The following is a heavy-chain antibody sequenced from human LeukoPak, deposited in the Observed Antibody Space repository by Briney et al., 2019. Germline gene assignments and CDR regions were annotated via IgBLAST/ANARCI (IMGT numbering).Heavy chain of an antibody. D-gene: IGHD2-2*01. V-gene: IGHV3-30*02. CDR3: AKEGDCSSTSCYDYYYYMDV. J-gene: IGHJ6*03. CDR1: GFTFSSYG. CDR2: IRYDGSNN. Sequence: LPSGSLCLTCAASGFTFSSYGRHWVRQAPGKGLEWVAYIRYDGSNNYYADSVKGRFTISRDNSKNTLDLQMNSLRAEDTAVYYCAKEGDCSSTSCYDYYYYMDVWGKGTTVTVSS.